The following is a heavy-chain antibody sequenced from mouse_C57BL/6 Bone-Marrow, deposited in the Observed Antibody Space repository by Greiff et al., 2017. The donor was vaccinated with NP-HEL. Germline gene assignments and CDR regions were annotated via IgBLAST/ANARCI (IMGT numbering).Heavy chain of an antibody. D-gene: IGHD3-1*01. Sequence: EVQVVESGGGLVQSGRSLRLSCATSGFTFSDFYMEWVRQAPGKGLEWIAASRNKANDYTTEYSASVKGRFIVSRDTSQSILYLQMNALRAEDTAIYYCARDVGGVWGQGTLVTVSA. CDR1: GFTFSDFY. V-gene: IGHV7-1*01. CDR3: ARDVGGV. J-gene: IGHJ3*01. CDR2: SRNKANDYTT.